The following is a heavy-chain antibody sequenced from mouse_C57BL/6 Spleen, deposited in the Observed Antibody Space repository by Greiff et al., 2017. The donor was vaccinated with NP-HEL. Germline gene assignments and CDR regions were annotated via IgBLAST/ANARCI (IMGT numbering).Heavy chain of an antibody. J-gene: IGHJ4*01. CDR3: ASARGAMDY. CDR1: GYTFTSYW. CDR2: IDPSDSYT. Sequence: VQLQQPGAELVKPGASVKLSCKASGYTFTSYWMQWVKQRPGQGLEWIGEIDPSDSYTNYNQKFKGKATLTVDTSSSTAYMQLSSLASEDSAVYYCASARGAMDYWGQGTSVTVSS. V-gene: IGHV1-50*01.